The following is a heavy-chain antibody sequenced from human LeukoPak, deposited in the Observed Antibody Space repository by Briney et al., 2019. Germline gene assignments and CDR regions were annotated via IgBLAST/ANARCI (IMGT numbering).Heavy chain of an antibody. J-gene: IGHJ4*02. CDR1: GFEFPSYW. V-gene: IGHV3-74*01. CDR2: INTDGTST. CDR3: ARSSGYYYFDY. D-gene: IGHD3-22*01. Sequence: PGGSLRLSCTASGFEFPSYWMHWVRQAPGQGLVWVSHINTDGTSTNYADSVKGRFTISRDNSKNTLYLQMNSLRAEDTAVYYCARSSGYYYFDYWGQGTLVTVSS.